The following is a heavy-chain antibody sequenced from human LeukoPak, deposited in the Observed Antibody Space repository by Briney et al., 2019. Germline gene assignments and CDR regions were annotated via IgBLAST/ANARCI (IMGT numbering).Heavy chain of an antibody. CDR2: IYSGGST. CDR3: ASGKDSSGYYTLSY. D-gene: IGHD3-22*01. CDR1: GFTFSNAW. V-gene: IGHV3-53*04. Sequence: GGSLRLSCAASGFTFSNAWMSWVRQAPGKGLEWVAVIYSGGSTNYADSVKGRFTISRHNSENTLYLQMNNLRAEDTAVYSCASGKDSSGYYTLSYWGQGTLVTVSS. J-gene: IGHJ4*02.